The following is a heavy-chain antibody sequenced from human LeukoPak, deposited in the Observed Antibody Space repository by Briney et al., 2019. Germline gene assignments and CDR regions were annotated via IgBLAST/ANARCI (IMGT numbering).Heavy chain of an antibody. Sequence: SETLSLTCAVSGGSISSGGYSWSWIRQPPGKGLEWIGYIYHSGSTYYNPSLKSRVTISVDRSKNQFSLKLSSVTAADTAVYYCARLYNWNYVYYFDYWGQGTLVTVSS. J-gene: IGHJ4*02. CDR1: GGSISSGGYS. D-gene: IGHD1-7*01. V-gene: IGHV4-30-2*01. CDR2: IYHSGST. CDR3: ARLYNWNYVYYFDY.